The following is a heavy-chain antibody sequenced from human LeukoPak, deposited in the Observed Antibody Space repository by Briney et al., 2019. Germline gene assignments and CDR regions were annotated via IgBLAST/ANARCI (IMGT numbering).Heavy chain of an antibody. D-gene: IGHD3-22*01. CDR1: GGSISSYY. CDR2: IYYSGST. CDR3: ARVFSSGYFVDY. Sequence: SETLSLTCTVSGGSISSYYWSWIRQPPGKGLEWIGYIYYSGSTNYNPSLKSRVTISVDTSKNQFSLKLSSVTAADTAVYYCARVFSSGYFVDYWGQGTLVTVSS. J-gene: IGHJ4*02. V-gene: IGHV4-59*12.